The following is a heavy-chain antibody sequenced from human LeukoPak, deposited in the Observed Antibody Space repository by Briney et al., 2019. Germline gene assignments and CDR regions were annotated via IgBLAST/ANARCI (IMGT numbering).Heavy chain of an antibody. V-gene: IGHV3-23*01. CDR2: ISGSGGST. CDR3: AKDPSSSSPSFWFDP. CDR1: GFTFSSYA. Sequence: GGSLRLSCAASGFTFSSYAMSWVRQAPGKGLEWVSAISGSGGSTYYADSVKGRFTISRDNSKSTLYLQMSSLRAVDTALYYCAKDPSSSSPSFWFDPWGQGTLVTVSS. J-gene: IGHJ5*02. D-gene: IGHD6-13*01.